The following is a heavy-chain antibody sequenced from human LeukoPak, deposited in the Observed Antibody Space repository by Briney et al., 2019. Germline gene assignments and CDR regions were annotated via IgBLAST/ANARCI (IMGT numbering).Heavy chain of an antibody. V-gene: IGHV1-2*02. CDR3: ARGDTMVRGLISDY. J-gene: IGHJ4*02. D-gene: IGHD3-10*01. CDR1: GYTFSDYY. Sequence: ASVKVSCKSSGYTFSDYYLHWVRQAPGQGLEYIGWINPNSGYTKYSQSFQGRFTMTRDTSISTAYMELSRLISDDTAVYYCARGDTMVRGLISDYWGQGTLVTVSS. CDR2: INPNSGYT.